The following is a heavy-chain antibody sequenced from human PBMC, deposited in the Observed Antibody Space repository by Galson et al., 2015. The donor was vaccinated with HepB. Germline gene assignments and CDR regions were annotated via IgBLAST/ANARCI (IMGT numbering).Heavy chain of an antibody. CDR3: ARPKSPLGYCSSTSCYSDGMDV. CDR1: GFTFSSYG. CDR2: IWYDGSNK. Sequence: SLRLSCAASGFTFSSYGMHWVRQAPGKGLEWVAVIWYDGSNKYYAVSVKGRFTISRDNSKNTLYLQMNSLRAEGTAVYYCARPKSPLGYCSSTSCYSDGMDVWGQGTTVTVSS. J-gene: IGHJ6*02. D-gene: IGHD2-2*01. V-gene: IGHV3-33*01.